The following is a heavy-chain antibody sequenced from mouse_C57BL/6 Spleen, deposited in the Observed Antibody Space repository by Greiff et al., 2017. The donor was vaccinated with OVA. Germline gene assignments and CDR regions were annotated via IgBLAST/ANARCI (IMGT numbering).Heavy chain of an antibody. CDR1: GYAFSSYW. J-gene: IGHJ4*01. CDR3: ARSNYSTRDYAMDY. Sequence: VQLQQSGAELVKPGASVKISCKASGYAFSSYWMNWVKQRPGKGLEWIGQIYPGDGDTNYNGKFKGKATLTAAKSSSTAYMQLSSLTSEDSAVYFCARSNYSTRDYAMDYWGQGTSVTVSS. V-gene: IGHV1-80*01. D-gene: IGHD1-1*02. CDR2: IYPGDGDT.